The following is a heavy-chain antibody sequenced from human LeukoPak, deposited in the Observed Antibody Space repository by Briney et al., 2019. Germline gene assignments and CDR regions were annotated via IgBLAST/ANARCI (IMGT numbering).Heavy chain of an antibody. CDR1: GFTFSGYN. V-gene: IGHV3-30-3*01. CDR3: AKVMDGSGWYFFDY. Sequence: GGSLRLSCAVSGFTFSGYNMHWVRQAPGKGLEWVAVMSYDGSNKFYADSVKGRFTISRDNSKNTLFLQMNSLRAEDTAVYYCAKVMDGSGWYFFDYWGQGTLVTVSS. D-gene: IGHD6-19*01. J-gene: IGHJ4*02. CDR2: MSYDGSNK.